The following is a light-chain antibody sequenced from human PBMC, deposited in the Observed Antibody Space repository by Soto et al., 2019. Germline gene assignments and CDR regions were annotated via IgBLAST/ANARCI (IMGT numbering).Light chain of an antibody. J-gene: IGKJ3*01. CDR1: QSVSTN. V-gene: IGKV3-15*01. Sequence: EIVLTQSPATLSVFPGEKATLSCGASQSVSTNLAWYHQKPGQAPRPLIYGASTRSTGVPARFSGSGSVTEFSLTVVSLQSEDSAIYYGQQYSGRPFTFGHGTNVAIE. CDR3: QQYSGRPFT. CDR2: GAS.